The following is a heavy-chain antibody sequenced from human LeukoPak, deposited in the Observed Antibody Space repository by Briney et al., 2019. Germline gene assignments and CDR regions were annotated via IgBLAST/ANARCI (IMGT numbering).Heavy chain of an antibody. CDR3: ARFQPVFDD. J-gene: IGHJ4*02. Sequence: GGSLRLSCAASGFTFSSHWMSWVRQAPGRGLEWVANINQGGSEKYYVDSVKGRFTISRDDAKNSLYLQMNSLRAEDTAVYYCARFQPVFDDWGQGTLVTVSS. CDR2: INQGGSEK. D-gene: IGHD2-2*01. V-gene: IGHV3-7*01. CDR1: GFTFSSHW.